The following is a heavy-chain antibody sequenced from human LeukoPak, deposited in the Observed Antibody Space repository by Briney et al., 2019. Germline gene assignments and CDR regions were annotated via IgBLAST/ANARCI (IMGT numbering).Heavy chain of an antibody. V-gene: IGHV3-23*01. CDR1: GFTFSNYA. D-gene: IGHD3-10*01. Sequence: GGSLRLSCAASGFTFSNYAMSWVRQAPGKGLEWVSAISGSGSTTYYADSVKGRFTISRDNSKNTLYLQMNSLRAEDTAVYYCAKDAYGSGSYYNDYWGQGTLVTVSS. CDR3: AKDAYGSGSYYNDY. CDR2: ISGSGSTT. J-gene: IGHJ4*02.